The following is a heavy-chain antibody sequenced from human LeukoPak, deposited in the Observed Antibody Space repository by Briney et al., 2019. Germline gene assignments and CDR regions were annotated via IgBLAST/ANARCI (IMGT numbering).Heavy chain of an antibody. V-gene: IGHV4-59*01. CDR1: GGSISSYY. CDR3: ARGGSGSYPGVDFDY. Sequence: SETLSLTCAVYGGSISSYYWSWIRQPPGKGLEWIGYIYYSGSTNYNPSLKSRVTISVDTSKNQFSLKLSSVTAADTAVYYCARGGSGSYPGVDFDYWGQGTLVTVSS. J-gene: IGHJ4*02. CDR2: IYYSGST. D-gene: IGHD3-10*01.